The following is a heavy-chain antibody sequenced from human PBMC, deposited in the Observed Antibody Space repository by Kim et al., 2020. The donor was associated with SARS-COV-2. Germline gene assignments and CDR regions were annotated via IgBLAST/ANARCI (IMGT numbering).Heavy chain of an antibody. CDR1: GGTFSSYA. CDR3: ARDINGGIAAAGPFDP. Sequence: SVKVSCKASGGTFSSYAISWVRQAPGQGLEWMGGIIPIFGTANYAQKFQGRVTITADESTSTAYMELSSLRSEDTAVYYCARDINGGIAAAGPFDPWGQGTLVTVSS. J-gene: IGHJ5*02. V-gene: IGHV1-69*13. D-gene: IGHD6-13*01. CDR2: IIPIFGTA.